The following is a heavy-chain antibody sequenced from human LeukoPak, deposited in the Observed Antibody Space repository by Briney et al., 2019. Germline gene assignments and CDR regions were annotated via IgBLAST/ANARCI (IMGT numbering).Heavy chain of an antibody. CDR2: ISSSSYI. Sequence: PGGSLRLSCAASGFTFSSYSMNWVRQAPGKGLEWVSSISSSSYIYYADSVKGRFTISRDNAKNSLYLQMNSLRAEDTAVYYCARESSSWSFDYWGQGTLVTVSS. V-gene: IGHV3-21*01. CDR1: GFTFSSYS. CDR3: ARESSSWSFDY. D-gene: IGHD6-13*01. J-gene: IGHJ4*02.